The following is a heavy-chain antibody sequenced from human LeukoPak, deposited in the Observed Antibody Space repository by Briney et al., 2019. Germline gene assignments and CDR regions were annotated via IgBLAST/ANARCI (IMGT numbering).Heavy chain of an antibody. CDR3: ASLSYRYSSSWYYFDY. D-gene: IGHD6-13*01. CDR2: IYHSGST. Sequence: SETLSLTCTVSGYSISSGYYWGWIRQPPGKGLEWIGSIYHSGSTYYNPSLKSRVTISVDTSKNQFSLKLSSVTAADTAVYYCASLSYRYSSSWYYFDYWGQGTLVTVS. V-gene: IGHV4-38-2*02. CDR1: GYSISSGYY. J-gene: IGHJ4*02.